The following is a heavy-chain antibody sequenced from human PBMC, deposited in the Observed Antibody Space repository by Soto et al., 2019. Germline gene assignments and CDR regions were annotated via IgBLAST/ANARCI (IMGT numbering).Heavy chain of an antibody. CDR1: GGTFSSYA. CDR2: IIPIFGTA. V-gene: IGHV1-69*06. Sequence: SVKVSCKASGGTFSSYAISWVRQAPGQGLEWMGGIIPIFGTANYAQKFQGRVTITADKSTSTAYMELSSPRSEDTAVYYCASRSPYYDFWSGYYDKYYYGMDVWGQGATVTVSS. D-gene: IGHD3-3*01. CDR3: ASRSPYYDFWSGYYDKYYYGMDV. J-gene: IGHJ6*02.